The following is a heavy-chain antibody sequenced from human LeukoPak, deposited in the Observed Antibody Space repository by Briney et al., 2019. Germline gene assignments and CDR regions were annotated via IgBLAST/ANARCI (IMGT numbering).Heavy chain of an antibody. Sequence: GESLKISCKGSGYTFTDYWIGWVRQMPGKGLEWMGIIYPRDSDTRYSPSFQGQVTISADKSISTAYLQWRSLKASDTAMYYCARQYCSGGSCYPNYFDYWGQGTLVTVSS. D-gene: IGHD2-15*01. CDR3: ARQYCSGGSCYPNYFDY. J-gene: IGHJ4*02. CDR1: GYTFTDYW. CDR2: IYPRDSDT. V-gene: IGHV5-51*01.